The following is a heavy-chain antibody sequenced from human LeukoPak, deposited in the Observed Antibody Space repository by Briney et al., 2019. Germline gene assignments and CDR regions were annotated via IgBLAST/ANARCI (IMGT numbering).Heavy chain of an antibody. CDR1: GGTFSSYA. D-gene: IGHD2-2*01. Sequence: SVKVSCKASGGTFSSYAISWVRQAPGQGLEWMGGIIPIFGTANYAQKFQGRVTITADESTSTAYMELSSLRSEDTAVYYCARDPVPAVSAEYFQHWGQGTLVTVSS. CDR2: IIPIFGTA. V-gene: IGHV1-69*13. J-gene: IGHJ1*01. CDR3: ARDPVPAVSAEYFQH.